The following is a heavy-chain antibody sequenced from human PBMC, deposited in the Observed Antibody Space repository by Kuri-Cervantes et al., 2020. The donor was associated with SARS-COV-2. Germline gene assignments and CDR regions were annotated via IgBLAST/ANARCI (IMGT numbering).Heavy chain of an antibody. CDR1: GASSNTYY. Sequence: GSLRLSCTVSGASSNTYYWGWIRQPPGKGLEWIGNIFTSGRTNYNPSLKSRVTISVGTSKNQFSLNLSSVTAADTAVYYCARGGWQSDYFDYWGQGTLVTVSS. J-gene: IGHJ4*02. D-gene: IGHD6-19*01. CDR2: IFTSGRT. CDR3: ARGGWQSDYFDY. V-gene: IGHV4-4*08.